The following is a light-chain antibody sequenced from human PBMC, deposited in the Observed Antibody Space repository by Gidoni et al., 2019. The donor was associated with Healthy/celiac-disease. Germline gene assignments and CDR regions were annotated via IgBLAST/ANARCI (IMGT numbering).Light chain of an antibody. J-gene: IGLJ2*01. CDR3: AAWDDSLNGPI. CDR1: SSNIGNHA. CDR2: YDD. V-gene: IGLV1-36*01. Sequence: QSVLPQPPSVSEPPRQRLTISCSGSSSNIGNHAVNWYQQLPGKAPKLLIYYDDLLPSGVSDRFSASKSGTSASLAISGLQSEDEADYYCAAWDDSLNGPIFGGGTKLTVL.